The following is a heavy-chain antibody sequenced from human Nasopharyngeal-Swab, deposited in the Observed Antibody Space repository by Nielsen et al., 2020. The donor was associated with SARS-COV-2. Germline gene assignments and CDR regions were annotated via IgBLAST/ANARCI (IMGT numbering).Heavy chain of an antibody. Sequence: SETLSLTCKVAGGSISSYYWSWIRQPPGKGLEWIGYIYYSGSTNYNPSLKSRVTISVDTSKNQFSLKLSSVTAADTAVYYCATEMGYCSSTSCYDFMDVWGKGTTVTVSS. CDR3: ATEMGYCSSTSCYDFMDV. CDR1: GGSISSYY. CDR2: IYYSGST. D-gene: IGHD2-2*01. V-gene: IGHV4-59*12. J-gene: IGHJ6*04.